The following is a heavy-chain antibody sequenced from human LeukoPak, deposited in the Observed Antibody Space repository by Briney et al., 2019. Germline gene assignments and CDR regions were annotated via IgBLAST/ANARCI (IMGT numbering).Heavy chain of an antibody. D-gene: IGHD3-22*01. CDR3: ARGGYDSSGYYYQEYFQH. CDR2: IYYSGST. CDR1: GGSISSYY. Sequence: SETLSLTCTVSGGSISSYYWSWIRRPPGKGLEWIGTIYYSGSTKNNPSLKSRVTISVDTSKNQFSLKLSSVTAADTAVYYCARGGYDSSGYYYQEYFQHWGQGTLVTVSS. V-gene: IGHV4-59*01. J-gene: IGHJ1*01.